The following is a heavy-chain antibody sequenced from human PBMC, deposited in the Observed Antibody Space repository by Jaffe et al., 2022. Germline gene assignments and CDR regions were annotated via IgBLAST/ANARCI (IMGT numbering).Heavy chain of an antibody. D-gene: IGHD4-17*01. CDR3: ARLEAVTTPDY. V-gene: IGHV4-39*01. CDR1: GGSISSSSYY. J-gene: IGHJ4*02. Sequence: QLQLQESGPGLVKPSETLSLTCTVSGGSISSSSYYWGWIRQPPGKGLEWIGSIYYSGSTYYNPSLKSRVTISVDTSKNQFSLKLSSVTAADTAVYYCARLEAVTTPDYWGQGTLVTVSS. CDR2: IYYSGST.